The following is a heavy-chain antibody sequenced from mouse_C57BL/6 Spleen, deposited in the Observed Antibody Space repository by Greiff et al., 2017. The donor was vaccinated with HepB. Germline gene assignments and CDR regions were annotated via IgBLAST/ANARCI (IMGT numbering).Heavy chain of an antibody. D-gene: IGHD1-1*01. J-gene: IGHJ2*01. CDR3: ARNFDGSSLYYFDY. Sequence: VKLMESGPGLVAPSQSLSITCTVSGFSLTSYAISWVRQPPGKGLEWLGVIWTGGGTNYNSALKSRLSISKDNSKSQVFLKMNSLQTDDTARYYCARNFDGSSLYYFDYWGQGTTLTVSS. CDR2: IWTGGGT. V-gene: IGHV2-9-1*01. CDR1: GFSLTSYA.